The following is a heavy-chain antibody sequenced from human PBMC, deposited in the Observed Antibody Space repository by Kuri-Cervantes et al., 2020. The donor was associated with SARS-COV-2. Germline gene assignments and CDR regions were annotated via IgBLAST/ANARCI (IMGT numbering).Heavy chain of an antibody. D-gene: IGHD2-2*02. V-gene: IGHV4-34*01. Sequence: GSLRLSCAVYGGSFSGYYWSWIRRPPGKGLEWIGEINHSGNTKYNPSLKSRVTISVDTSKNQFFLRLSSVTAADTAIYYCAREGRNYCSSTNCYRVGRLRLDYWGQGSLVTVSS. CDR2: INHSGNT. CDR3: AREGRNYCSSTNCYRVGRLRLDY. CDR1: GGSFSGYY. J-gene: IGHJ4*02.